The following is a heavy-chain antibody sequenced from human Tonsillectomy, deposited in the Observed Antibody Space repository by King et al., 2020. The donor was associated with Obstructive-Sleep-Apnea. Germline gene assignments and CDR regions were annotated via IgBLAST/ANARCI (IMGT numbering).Heavy chain of an antibody. Sequence: VQLVESGGGVVQPGRSLRLSCVASGFTFSAYALHWVRQAPGKGLEWVAVISHDGSNKYYADSVKGRFTISRDNSKNTLYLQMYSLRAEDTAVYYCARGYCSGGSCYSFDYWGQGTLVTVSS. V-gene: IGHV3-30*04. CDR1: GFTFSAYA. CDR3: ARGYCSGGSCYSFDY. J-gene: IGHJ4*02. CDR2: ISHDGSNK. D-gene: IGHD2-15*01.